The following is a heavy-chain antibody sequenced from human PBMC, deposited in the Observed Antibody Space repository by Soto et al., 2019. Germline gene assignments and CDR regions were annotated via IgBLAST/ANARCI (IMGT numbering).Heavy chain of an antibody. CDR2: TSGSGSTT. V-gene: IGHV3-23*01. Sequence: EVQLLESGGGLVQPGGSLRLSCSASGFTFSNYAMSWVRQAPAKGLEWVSATSGSGSTTHYADSVKGRFTISRDNSKNMLFLQMSSLRAEDSAIYYCAIVLFLGRESLYAMDVWGQGTTVTVSS. J-gene: IGHJ6*02. CDR1: GFTFSNYA. CDR3: AIVLFLGRESLYAMDV. D-gene: IGHD2-8*01.